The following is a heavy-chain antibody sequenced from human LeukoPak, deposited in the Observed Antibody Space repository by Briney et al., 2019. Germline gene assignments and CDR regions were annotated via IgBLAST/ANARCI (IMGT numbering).Heavy chain of an antibody. V-gene: IGHV4-30-4*08. D-gene: IGHD2-21*01. Sequence: PSQTLSLTCTVSGGSISSGDYYWSWIRQPPGKGLEWIGYLYYSGSTYYNPSLKSRVTISVDTSKNQFSLKLSSVTAADTAVYYCARVWSWWPSFDYWGQGTLVTVSS. J-gene: IGHJ4*02. CDR2: LYYSGST. CDR3: ARVWSWWPSFDY. CDR1: GGSISSGDYY.